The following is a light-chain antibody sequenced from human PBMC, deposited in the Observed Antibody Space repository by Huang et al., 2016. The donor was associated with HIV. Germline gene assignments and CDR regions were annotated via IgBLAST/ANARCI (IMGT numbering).Light chain of an antibody. Sequence: DVQMTQSPSSLSASVGDRITITCRASQSIITYLNWYQQHPGKAPKLLIYGASSLLCGVPARFSGSVSGTDFTLTISSLQPEDFATYYCQQSYTSPYTFGQGTKLEI. CDR2: GAS. J-gene: IGKJ2*01. V-gene: IGKV1-39*01. CDR1: QSIITY. CDR3: QQSYTSPYT.